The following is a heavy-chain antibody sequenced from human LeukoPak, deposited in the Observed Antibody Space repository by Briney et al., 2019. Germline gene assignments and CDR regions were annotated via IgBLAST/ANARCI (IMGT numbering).Heavy chain of an antibody. V-gene: IGHV3-66*01. J-gene: IGHJ4*02. D-gene: IGHD1-14*01. Sequence: GGSLRLSCAAPGLIVSRNYMTWVRQAPGKGLEWLSVIYSDGSTHYADSVKGRFIISRDNSMNTLYLQMNTLRPEDTAVYYCARVTPPTDWGQGTLATVSS. CDR1: GLIVSRNY. CDR3: ARVTPPTD. CDR2: IYSDGST.